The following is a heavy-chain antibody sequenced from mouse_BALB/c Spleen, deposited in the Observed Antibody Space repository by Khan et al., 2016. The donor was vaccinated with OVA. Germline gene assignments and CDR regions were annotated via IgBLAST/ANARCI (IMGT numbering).Heavy chain of an antibody. CDR3: ARLLINFDY. J-gene: IGHJ2*01. D-gene: IGHD2-1*01. CDR2: INPSNGRT. CDR1: GYTLTSYW. V-gene: IGHV1S81*02. Sequence: QVQLQQSGAELVNPGASVNLSCKASGYTLTSYWMHWVKQRPGQGLEWIGEINPSNGRTNYNEKFKSKATLTVGKSSSTAYMQLSSPTSEDSAVYCCARLLINFDYWGQGTTLTVSS.